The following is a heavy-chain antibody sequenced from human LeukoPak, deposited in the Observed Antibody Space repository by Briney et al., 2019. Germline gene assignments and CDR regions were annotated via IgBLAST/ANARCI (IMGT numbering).Heavy chain of an antibody. V-gene: IGHV1-2*02. CDR2: INPNSGGT. Sequence: ASVKVSCKASGYTFTGYYMHWVRQAPGQGLEWMGWINPNSGGTNYAQKFQGRVTMTRDTSISTAYMELSRLRSEDTAVYYCARGLYDSSGYYSGPFDYWGQGTLVTVSS. CDR1: GYTFTGYY. D-gene: IGHD3-22*01. J-gene: IGHJ4*02. CDR3: ARGLYDSSGYYSGPFDY.